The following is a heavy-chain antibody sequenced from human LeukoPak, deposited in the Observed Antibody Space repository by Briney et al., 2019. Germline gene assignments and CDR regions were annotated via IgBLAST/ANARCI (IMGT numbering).Heavy chain of an antibody. CDR3: ARDRSSSRYEGGYFDY. Sequence: ASVKVSCKASGYTFTSYGISWVRQAPGQGLEWMGWISAYNGNTNYAQKLQGRVTMTTDTSTSTAYMELRSLRSDDTAVYYCARDRSSSRYEGGYFDYWGQGTLVTVSS. J-gene: IGHJ4*02. V-gene: IGHV1-18*01. CDR1: GYTFTSYG. D-gene: IGHD6-25*01. CDR2: ISAYNGNT.